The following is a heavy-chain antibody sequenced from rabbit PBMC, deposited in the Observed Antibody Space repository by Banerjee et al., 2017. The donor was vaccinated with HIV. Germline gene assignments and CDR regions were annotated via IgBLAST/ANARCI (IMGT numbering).Heavy chain of an antibody. CDR2: IDPVFGST. Sequence: QEQLVESGGGLVQPEGSLTLTCTASGFSFSRSYCICWVRQAPGKGLEWIGYIDPVFGSTYYASWVNGRFTISSHNAQNTLYLQLNSLTAADTATYFCAREWDASSSVYYPTRLDLWGPGTLVTVS. CDR3: AREWDASSSVYYPTRLDL. CDR1: GFSFSRSYC. V-gene: IGHV1S45*01. J-gene: IGHJ3*01. D-gene: IGHD1-1*01.